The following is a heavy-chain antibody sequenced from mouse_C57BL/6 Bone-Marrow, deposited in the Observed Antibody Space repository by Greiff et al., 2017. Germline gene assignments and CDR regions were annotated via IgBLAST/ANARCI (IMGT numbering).Heavy chain of an antibody. J-gene: IGHJ1*03. Sequence: QVQLQQSGAELARPGASVKLSCTASGYTFTSYGISWVKQRTGPGREWIGEIYTRSGNTYYNEKFKGKATLTADKSSSTAYMELRSLTYEDSSVYFCARLKGTTAPYWYFDVWGTGTTVTVSS. D-gene: IGHD1-2*01. CDR1: GYTFTSYG. CDR2: IYTRSGNT. CDR3: ARLKGTTAPYWYFDV. V-gene: IGHV1-81*01.